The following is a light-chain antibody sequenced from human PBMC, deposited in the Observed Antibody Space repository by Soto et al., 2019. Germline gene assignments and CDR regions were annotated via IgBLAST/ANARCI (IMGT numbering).Light chain of an antibody. CDR1: QSVSIN. J-gene: IGKJ5*01. CDR3: QQXANWPLTT. V-gene: IGKV3-15*01. Sequence: TVLTQSPGTLSVSPGESASLSCRASQSVSINLAWYQQKPGQAPRLLIYGAYTRATGIPARFSGSGSGTDFTLTIRSLEPEDFAIYYCQQXANWPLTTFGHGTRLEIK. CDR2: GAY.